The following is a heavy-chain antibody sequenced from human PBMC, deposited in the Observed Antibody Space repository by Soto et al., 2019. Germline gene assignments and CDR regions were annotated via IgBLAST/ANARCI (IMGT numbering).Heavy chain of an antibody. Sequence: QVQLVQSGAEVKKPGASVKVSCKASGYTFTSYYMHWVRQAPGQGLEWMGIINPSGGSTSYAQKFQGRVTMTRDTSTSTVYMELSSLRSEDTAVYYCARETYGDYTFGAFDIWGQGTMVTVSS. V-gene: IGHV1-46*01. CDR3: ARETYGDYTFGAFDI. CDR1: GYTFTSYY. D-gene: IGHD4-17*01. J-gene: IGHJ3*02. CDR2: INPSGGST.